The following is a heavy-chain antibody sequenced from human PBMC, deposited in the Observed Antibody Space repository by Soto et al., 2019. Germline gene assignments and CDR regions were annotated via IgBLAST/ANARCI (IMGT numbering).Heavy chain of an antibody. V-gene: IGHV4-30-2*01. D-gene: IGHD3-22*01. CDR2: IYHSGST. CDR3: ARIYYDSSGYYHDFDY. Sequence: SEPLSLTCAVSGGSISSGGYSWSWIRQPPGKGLEWIGYIYHSGSTYYNPSLKSRVTISVDRSKNQFSLKLSSVTAADTAVYYCARIYYDSSGYYHDFDYWGQGTRVTVSS. J-gene: IGHJ4*02. CDR1: GGSISSGGYS.